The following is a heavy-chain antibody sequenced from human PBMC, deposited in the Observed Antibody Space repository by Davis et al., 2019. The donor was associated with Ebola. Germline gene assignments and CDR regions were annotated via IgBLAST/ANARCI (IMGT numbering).Heavy chain of an antibody. CDR2: IIPILGIA. D-gene: IGHD3-22*01. CDR3: AIRDYYDSSGYDTRNYYYYYGMDV. J-gene: IGHJ6*02. V-gene: IGHV1-69*10. CDR1: GGTFSSYA. Sequence: SVKVSCKASGGTFSSYAISWVRQAPGQGLEWMGGIIPILGIANYAQKFQGRVTITADKSTSTACMELSSLRSEDTAVYYCAIRDYYDSSGYDTRNYYYYYGMDVWGQGTTVTVSS.